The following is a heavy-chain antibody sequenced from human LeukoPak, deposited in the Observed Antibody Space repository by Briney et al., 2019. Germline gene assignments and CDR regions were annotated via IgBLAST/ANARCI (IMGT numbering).Heavy chain of an antibody. CDR3: ARSPIVVVPAAMSHWFDP. J-gene: IGHJ5*02. CDR1: GYTFTSYG. CDR2: ISAYNGNT. D-gene: IGHD2-2*01. V-gene: IGHV1-18*01. Sequence: ASVKVSCKASGYTFTSYGISWVRQAPGQGLEWMGWISAYNGNTNYAQKLQGRVTMTTDTSTSTAYMELRSLRSDDTAVYYCARSPIVVVPAAMSHWFDPWGQGTLVTVSS.